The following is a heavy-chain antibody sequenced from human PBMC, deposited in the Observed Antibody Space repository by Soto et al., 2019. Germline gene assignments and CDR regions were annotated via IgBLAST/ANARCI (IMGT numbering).Heavy chain of an antibody. J-gene: IGHJ4*02. D-gene: IGHD5-18*01. CDR1: GFTFSSYA. CDR2: ISYDGSNK. CDR3: AREARDTAMVCDY. Sequence: PGGSLRLSCAASGFTFSSYAMHWVRQAPGKGLEWVAVISYDGSNKYYADSVKGRFTISRDNSKNTLYLQMNSLRAEDTAVYYCAREARDTAMVCDYWGQGTLVTVSS. V-gene: IGHV3-30-3*01.